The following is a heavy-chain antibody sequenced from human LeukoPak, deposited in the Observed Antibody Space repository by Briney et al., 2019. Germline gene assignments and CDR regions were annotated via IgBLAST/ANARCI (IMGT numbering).Heavy chain of an antibody. V-gene: IGHV1-18*01. D-gene: IGHD3-22*01. CDR2: ISAYNGNT. Sequence: ASVKVSCKASGYTFTSYGTSWVRQAPGQGLEWMGWISAYNGNTNYAQKLQGRVTMTTDTSTSTAYMELRSLRSDDTAVYYCARETNYYDSSGYYYVYWGQGTLVTVSS. J-gene: IGHJ4*02. CDR3: ARETNYYDSSGYYYVY. CDR1: GYTFTSYG.